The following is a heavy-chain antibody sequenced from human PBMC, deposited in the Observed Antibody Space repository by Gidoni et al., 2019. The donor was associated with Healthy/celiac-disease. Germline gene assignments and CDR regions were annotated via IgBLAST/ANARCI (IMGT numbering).Heavy chain of an antibody. J-gene: IGHJ5*02. CDR1: GFSLSTSGVG. Sequence: QITLKESGPTLVKPTQTLTLTCTFSGFSLSTSGVGVGWIRQPPGKALEWLALIYWDDDKRYSPSLKSRLTITKDTSKNQVVLTMTNMDPVDTATYYCAHRPPGEEIVVVVAEEENWFNPWGQGTLVTVSS. CDR2: IYWDDDK. D-gene: IGHD2-15*01. V-gene: IGHV2-5*02. CDR3: AHRPPGEEIVVVVAEEENWFNP.